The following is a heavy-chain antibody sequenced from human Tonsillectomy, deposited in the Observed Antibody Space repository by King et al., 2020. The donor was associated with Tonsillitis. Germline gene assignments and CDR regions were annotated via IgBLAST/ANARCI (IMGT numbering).Heavy chain of an antibody. CDR3: ARTIVVVPAANFDY. Sequence: QLVQSGAEVKKPGASVKVSCKASGYTFTGYYMHWVRQAPGQGLEWMGWINPNSGGTNYAQKFQGRVTMTRDTSISTAYMELSRLRSDDTAVSYCARTIVVVPAANFDYWGQGTLVTVSS. D-gene: IGHD2-2*01. V-gene: IGHV1-2*02. CDR1: GYTFTGYY. CDR2: INPNSGGT. J-gene: IGHJ4*02.